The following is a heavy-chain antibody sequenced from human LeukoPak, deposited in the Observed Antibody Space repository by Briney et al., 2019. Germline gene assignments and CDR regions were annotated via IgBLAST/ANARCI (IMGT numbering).Heavy chain of an antibody. Sequence: PGGSLRLSCAASGFIFNNYAMSWVRQAPGKGLEWVSAISDSGGSTNYADSVQGRFTISRDNSKNTVYLQMNSLRAEDTAVYYCAKTSAPGRPYYSDYWGQGTLVTVSS. CDR3: AKTSAPGRPYYSDY. V-gene: IGHV3-23*01. J-gene: IGHJ4*02. CDR2: ISDSGGST. CDR1: GFIFNNYA. D-gene: IGHD1-14*01.